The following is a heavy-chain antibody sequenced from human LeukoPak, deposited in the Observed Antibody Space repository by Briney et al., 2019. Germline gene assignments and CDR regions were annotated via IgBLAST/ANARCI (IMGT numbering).Heavy chain of an antibody. D-gene: IGHD3-10*01. CDR2: ISSDDTA. CDR1: GFTFGTHS. J-gene: IGHJ4*02. CDR3: AKDDYYYGSGSYSYFDY. Sequence: PGGSLRLSCLASGFTFGTHSMSWVRQGPGKALEWLSAISSDDTAYYADSVKGRFIVSRDNSKNTVYLQLNSLRAEDTAVYYCAKDDYYYGSGSYSYFDYWGQGTLVTVSS. V-gene: IGHV3-23*01.